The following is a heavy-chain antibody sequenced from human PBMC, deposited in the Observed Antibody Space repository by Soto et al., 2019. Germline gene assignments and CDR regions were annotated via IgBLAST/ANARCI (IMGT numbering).Heavy chain of an antibody. CDR2: ISGSGGST. CDR1: GFTFSSYV. Sequence: EVQLLESGGGLVQPGGSLRLSCAASGFTFSSYVMSWVRQAPGKGLKWVSPISGSGGSTYYADSVKGRFTISRDNSKNTLYLQMNSLRAADTAVYYCARGPIAAAGDAFDIWGQGTMVTVSS. CDR3: ARGPIAAAGDAFDI. D-gene: IGHD6-13*01. V-gene: IGHV3-23*01. J-gene: IGHJ3*02.